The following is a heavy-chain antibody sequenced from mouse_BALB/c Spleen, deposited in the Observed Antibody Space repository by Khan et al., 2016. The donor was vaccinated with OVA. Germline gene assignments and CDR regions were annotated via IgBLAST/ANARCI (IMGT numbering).Heavy chain of an antibody. D-gene: IGHD2-1*01. CDR3: EKEVTTVEAPLDY. V-gene: IGHV1-9*01. CDR2: ILPGRGTT. CDR1: GYTFSSSW. Sequence: QVQLQQSGAELMKPGASVKISCKATGYTFSSSWIEWVRQRPGHGLEWIGEILPGRGTTNYNEKFKGKATFTADTTSNTAYMQLSSLTSEESAVYCCEKEVTTVEAPLDYWGQGTTLTVSS. J-gene: IGHJ2*01.